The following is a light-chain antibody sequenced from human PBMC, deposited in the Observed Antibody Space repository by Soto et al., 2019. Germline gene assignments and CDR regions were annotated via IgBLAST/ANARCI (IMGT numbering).Light chain of an antibody. CDR3: CSYAGSRSLV. CDR1: SGDVGGYAL. J-gene: IGLJ3*02. CDR2: EGY. Sequence: QSALTQPASVSGSPGQSITISCTGTSGDVGGYALVSWFQQHPGKAPKLIIFEGYKRPSGVSNRFSGSKSGNTASLTISGLHAEDEANYYCCSYAGSRSLVFGGGTKLTVL. V-gene: IGLV2-23*01.